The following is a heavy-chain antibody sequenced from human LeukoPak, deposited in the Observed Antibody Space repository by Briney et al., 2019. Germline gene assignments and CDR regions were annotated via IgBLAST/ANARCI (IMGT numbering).Heavy chain of an antibody. D-gene: IGHD3-10*01. Sequence: SETLSLTCTVSGGSISSGSYYWSWIRQPAGKGLEWIGRIYTSGSTNYNPSLKSRVTISVDTSKNQFSLKLSSVTAADTAVYYCARVPVLPPPYYYYMDVWGKGTTVTVSS. CDR1: GGSISSGSYY. V-gene: IGHV4-61*02. CDR2: IYTSGST. J-gene: IGHJ6*03. CDR3: ARVPVLPPPYYYYMDV.